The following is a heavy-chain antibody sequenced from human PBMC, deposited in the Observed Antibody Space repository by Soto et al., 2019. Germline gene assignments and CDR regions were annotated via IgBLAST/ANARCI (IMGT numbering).Heavy chain of an antibody. V-gene: IGHV3-23*01. J-gene: IGHJ1*01. Sequence: EVQLLESGGDLVQPGGSLRLSCAAAGFMFSSYGMSWVRQAPGKGLQWVATIHPSGVSTHYAESVRGRFTISRDNSRDMWYLQMNSLRSEETPVYYCAKDPSTGPPGCWGQGALVTVSS. CDR2: IHPSGVST. CDR3: AKDPSTGPPGC. CDR1: GFMFSSYG. D-gene: IGHD3-9*01.